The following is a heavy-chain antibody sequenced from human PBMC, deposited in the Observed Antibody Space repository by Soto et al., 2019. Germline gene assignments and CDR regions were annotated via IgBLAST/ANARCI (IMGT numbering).Heavy chain of an antibody. CDR1: GFTFSYFW. V-gene: IGHV3-74*01. CDR2: INSDGRTA. D-gene: IGHD6-19*01. Sequence: GGSLRLSCAASGFTFSYFWLHWVRQSPEKGLVWVSRINSDGRTANYADSVKGRFTISRDNAKNTLYLQMNSLRAEDTAVYYCARDQGSGWYAYYYYYGMDVWGQGTTVPVSS. CDR3: ARDQGSGWYAYYYYYGMDV. J-gene: IGHJ6*02.